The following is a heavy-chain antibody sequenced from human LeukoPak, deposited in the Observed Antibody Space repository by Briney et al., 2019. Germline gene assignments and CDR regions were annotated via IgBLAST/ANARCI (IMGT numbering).Heavy chain of an antibody. V-gene: IGHV1-2*02. J-gene: IGHJ4*02. D-gene: IGHD6-13*01. CDR3: ARGIAAAGTTDFDY. Sequence: GASVKVSCKASGYTFTSYYMHWVRQAPGQGLEWMGWINPNSGGTNYAQKFQGRVTMTRDTSISTAYMELSRLRSDDTAVYYCARGIAAAGTTDFDYWGQGTLVTVSS. CDR2: INPNSGGT. CDR1: GYTFTSYY.